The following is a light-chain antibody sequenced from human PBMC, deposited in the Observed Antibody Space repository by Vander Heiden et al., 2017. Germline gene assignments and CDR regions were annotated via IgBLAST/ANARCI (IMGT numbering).Light chain of an antibody. J-gene: IGKJ3*01. V-gene: IGKV1-39*01. CDR2: AAS. CDR1: QSISSY. Sequence: DIQMTQSPSSLSASVGDRVTITCRASQSISSYLNWYQQKPGEAPKVLIYAASSLQSGVPSRFSGSGSGTDFTLTISSLQPEDFAICYCQQSYSTGFTFGPGTKVDIK. CDR3: QQSYSTGFT.